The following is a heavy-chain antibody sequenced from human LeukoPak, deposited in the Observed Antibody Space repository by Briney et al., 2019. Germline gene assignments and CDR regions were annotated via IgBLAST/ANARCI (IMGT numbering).Heavy chain of an antibody. CDR1: GYTFTSYG. D-gene: IGHD3-22*01. Sequence: ASVKVSCKASGYTFTSYGISWVRQAPGQGLEWMGWINPNSGGTNYAQKFQGRVTMTRDTSISTAYMELSRLRSDDTAVYYCARDPYYYDSSGVDYWGQGTLVTVSS. CDR3: ARDPYYYDSSGVDY. J-gene: IGHJ4*02. V-gene: IGHV1-2*02. CDR2: INPNSGGT.